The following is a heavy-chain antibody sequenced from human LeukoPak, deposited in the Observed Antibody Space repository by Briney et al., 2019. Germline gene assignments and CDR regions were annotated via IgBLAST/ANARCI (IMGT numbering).Heavy chain of an antibody. Sequence: SETLSLTCTVSGGSISSYYWSWIRQPPGKGLEWIGYIYYSGSTNYNPSLKSRVTISVDTSKNQFSLKLSSVTAADTAVYYCARHGPASYSPYYGMDVWGQGTTVTVSS. J-gene: IGHJ6*02. V-gene: IGHV4-59*08. CDR1: GGSISSYY. CDR3: ARHGPASYSPYYGMDV. CDR2: IYYSGST. D-gene: IGHD2-2*01.